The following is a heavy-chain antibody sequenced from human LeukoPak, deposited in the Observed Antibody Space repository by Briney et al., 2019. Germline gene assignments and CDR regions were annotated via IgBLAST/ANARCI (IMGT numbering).Heavy chain of an antibody. D-gene: IGHD1-26*01. Sequence: PSETLSLTCTVSGGSISDYYWSWIRQSPVRGLEWIGYLYYSGNTNYNPSLKSRLTISRDMAKNQFSLKLSSVTSADTAVYYCARGEYEDLVDNWGQGTLVTVSS. V-gene: IGHV4-59*01. J-gene: IGHJ4*02. CDR3: ARGEYEDLVDN. CDR1: GGSISDYY. CDR2: LYYSGNT.